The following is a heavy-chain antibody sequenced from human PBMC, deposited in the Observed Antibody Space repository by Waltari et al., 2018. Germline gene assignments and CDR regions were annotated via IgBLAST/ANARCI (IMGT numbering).Heavy chain of an antibody. V-gene: IGHV3-30*02. Sequence: QVQLVESGGGVVQPGGSLRLSCAVSGFTIRSYGMTWVRQAPGKGLEWVAFIRYDESNKYYADSVKGRFTISRDNSKNTLYLQMSSLRTEDTAVYYCAKDRGSAWATDYWGHGTLVTVSS. CDR2: IRYDESNK. J-gene: IGHJ4*01. D-gene: IGHD6-19*01. CDR3: AKDRGSAWATDY. CDR1: GFTIRSYG.